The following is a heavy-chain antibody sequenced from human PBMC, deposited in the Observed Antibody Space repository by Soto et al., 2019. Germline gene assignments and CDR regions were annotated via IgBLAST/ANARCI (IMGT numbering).Heavy chain of an antibody. Sequence: ASVKFSCKASGYTFASYDINWVRQATGQVLECMVWMNPNSGNTGYXXKFQGRVXXTRNTSISTAXMELSXLRSEDTAVYYCARGGDDAFDIWGQGTMVTVS. V-gene: IGHV1-8*01. CDR2: MNPNSGNT. D-gene: IGHD2-21*01. CDR3: ARGGDDAFDI. J-gene: IGHJ3*02. CDR1: GYTFASYD.